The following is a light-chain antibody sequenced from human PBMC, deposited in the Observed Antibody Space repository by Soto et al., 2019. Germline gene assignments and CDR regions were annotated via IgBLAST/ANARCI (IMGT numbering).Light chain of an antibody. CDR1: TSNIGAGYD. V-gene: IGLV1-40*01. CDR3: QSYDSSLGGSGV. Sequence: QSVLTQPPSVSGAPGQSVTISCTGSTSNIGAGYDVHWYQQLPGTAPKLLIYGNTNRPSGVPDRFSGSKSGTSASLAITGLQAEDEADYYCQSYDSSLGGSGVFGTGTKLTV. J-gene: IGLJ1*01. CDR2: GNT.